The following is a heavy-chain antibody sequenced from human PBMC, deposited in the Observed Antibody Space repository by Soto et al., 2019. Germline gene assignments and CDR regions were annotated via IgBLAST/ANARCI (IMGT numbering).Heavy chain of an antibody. CDR2: ISVSGGST. D-gene: IGHD3-22*01. CDR3: AKAAGSDYYPVDY. Sequence: EVQLLESGGGLVQPGGSLRLSCAASGFTFSSYAMSWFRQAPGKGLEWVSSISVSGGSTYYADSVEGRFTISRDNSKSTLFLHMNSLRAEATAVYYCAKAAGSDYYPVDYWGQGTLVTVSS. CDR1: GFTFSSYA. V-gene: IGHV3-23*01. J-gene: IGHJ4*02.